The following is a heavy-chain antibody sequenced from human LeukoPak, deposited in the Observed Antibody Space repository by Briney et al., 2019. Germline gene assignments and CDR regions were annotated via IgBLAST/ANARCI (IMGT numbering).Heavy chain of an antibody. V-gene: IGHV4-59*11. CDR2: ISYVGTT. CDR3: ARGTVEYSYGDLYDY. Sequence: SETLSLTCAVSDDSFSSHYWTWIRQPPGKGLEWIGYISYVGTTNYNPSLKSRVTLSIDTSKNQFSLKLSSVTAADTAVYYCARGTVEYSYGDLYDYWGQGTLITVSS. D-gene: IGHD5-18*01. J-gene: IGHJ4*02. CDR1: DDSFSSHY.